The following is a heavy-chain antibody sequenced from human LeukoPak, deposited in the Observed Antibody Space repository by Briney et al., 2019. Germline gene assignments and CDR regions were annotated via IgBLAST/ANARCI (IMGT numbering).Heavy chain of an antibody. D-gene: IGHD2-15*01. CDR2: IYTSGST. CDR3: AREGYCSGGSCRYYFDD. CDR1: GGSISSGSYY. Sequence: RSETLSLTCTVSGGSISSGSYYWSWIRQPAGKGLEWIGRIYTSGSTNYNPSLKSRVTISVDTSKNQFSLKLSSVTAADTAVYYCAREGYCSGGSCRYYFDDWGQGTLVTVSS. J-gene: IGHJ4*02. V-gene: IGHV4-61*02.